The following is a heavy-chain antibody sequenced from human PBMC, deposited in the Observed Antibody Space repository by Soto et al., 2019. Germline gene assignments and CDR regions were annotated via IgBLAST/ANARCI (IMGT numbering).Heavy chain of an antibody. CDR3: ARWGYGSGTFWFDP. J-gene: IGHJ5*02. Sequence: QVQLQESGPGLVKPSQTLSLTCTVSGGSISSGGYYWSWIRQHPGKGLEWIGYIYYSGRTYYNPSLKSRVTISVDTSKNQFSLKLSSVTDADTAVYYCARWGYGSGTFWFDPWGQGTLVTVSS. V-gene: IGHV4-31*03. CDR1: GGSISSGGYY. CDR2: IYYSGRT. D-gene: IGHD3-10*01.